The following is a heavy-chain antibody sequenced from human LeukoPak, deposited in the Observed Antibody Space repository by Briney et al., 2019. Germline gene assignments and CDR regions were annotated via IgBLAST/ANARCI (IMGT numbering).Heavy chain of an antibody. Sequence: SETLSLTCAVSGGSISSSNWWSWVRQPPGKGLEWIGEINHSGSTNYNPSLKSRVTISVDTSKNQFSLKLSSVTAADTAVYYCARIGYSSGWESNYWGQGTLVTVSS. V-gene: IGHV4-4*02. CDR2: INHSGST. D-gene: IGHD6-19*01. J-gene: IGHJ4*02. CDR3: ARIGYSSGWESNY. CDR1: GGSISSSNW.